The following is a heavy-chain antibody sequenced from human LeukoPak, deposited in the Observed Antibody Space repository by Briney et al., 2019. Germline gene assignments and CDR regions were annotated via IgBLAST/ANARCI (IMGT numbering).Heavy chain of an antibody. CDR2: IWYDGSNK. CDR1: GFTFSSYG. Sequence: GGSLRLSCAASGFTFSSYGMHWVRQAPGKGLEWVAVIWYDGSNKYYADSVKGRFTISRDNSKNTLYLQMNSLRAEDTAVYYCAKGTVVVAATPLDYWGQGTLVTVSS. CDR3: AKGTVVVAATPLDY. D-gene: IGHD2-15*01. V-gene: IGHV3-33*06. J-gene: IGHJ4*02.